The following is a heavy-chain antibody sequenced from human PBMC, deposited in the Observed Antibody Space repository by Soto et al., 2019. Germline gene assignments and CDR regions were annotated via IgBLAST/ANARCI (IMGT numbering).Heavy chain of an antibody. J-gene: IGHJ6*02. CDR2: IDPSDSYT. CDR1: GYSFTSYW. D-gene: IGHD1-1*01. CDR3: ARLAMPTRRGYYGMDV. Sequence: EVQLVQSGAEVKKPGESLRISCKGSGYSFTSYWISWVRQMTGKGLEWMGRIDPSDSYTNYSPSFQGHVTISADKSISTAYLQWSSLKPTDTAMYYCARLAMPTRRGYYGMDVWRQGTTVTVSS. V-gene: IGHV5-10-1*01.